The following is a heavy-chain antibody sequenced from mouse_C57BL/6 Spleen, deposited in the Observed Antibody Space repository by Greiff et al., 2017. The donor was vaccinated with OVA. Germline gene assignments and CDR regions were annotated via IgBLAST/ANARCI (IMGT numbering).Heavy chain of an antibody. Sequence: VQLQQPGTELVKPGASVKLSCKASGYTFTSYWMHWVKQRPGQGLEWLGNINPSNGGTNYNEKFKSKATLTVDKSSSTAYMQLSSLTSEDSAVYYCARLSGNYDYFDYWGQGTTLTVSS. D-gene: IGHD2-1*01. J-gene: IGHJ2*01. CDR1: GYTFTSYW. CDR3: ARLSGNYDYFDY. V-gene: IGHV1-53*01. CDR2: INPSNGGT.